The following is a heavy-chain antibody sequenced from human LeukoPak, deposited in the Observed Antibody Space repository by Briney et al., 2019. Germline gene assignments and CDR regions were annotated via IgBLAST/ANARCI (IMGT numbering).Heavy chain of an antibody. V-gene: IGHV4-39*07. D-gene: IGHD2-8*02. CDR3: ARGGVLLGIDY. CDR1: GGSFSSSDYY. Sequence: KASETLSLTCTVSGGSFSSSDYYWGWIRQPPGKGLEWIGSIYYSGTTYYNPSLKSRVTISVDTSKKQFSLKLSSVTAADTAVYYCARGGVLLGIDYWGQGTLVTVSS. CDR2: IYYSGTT. J-gene: IGHJ4*02.